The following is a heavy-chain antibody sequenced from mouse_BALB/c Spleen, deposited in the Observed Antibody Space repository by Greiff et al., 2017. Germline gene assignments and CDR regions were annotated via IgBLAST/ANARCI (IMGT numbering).Heavy chain of an antibody. CDR2: ISSGGSYT. Sequence: DVKLQESGGDLVKPGGSLKLSCAASGFTFSSYGMSWVRQTPDKRLEWVATISSGGSYTYYPDSVKGRFTISRDNAKNTLYLQMSSLKSEDTAMYYCARQDASGAMDYWGQGTSVTVSS. CDR3: ARQDASGAMDY. J-gene: IGHJ4*01. CDR1: GFTFSSYG. V-gene: IGHV5-6*02. D-gene: IGHD3-1*01.